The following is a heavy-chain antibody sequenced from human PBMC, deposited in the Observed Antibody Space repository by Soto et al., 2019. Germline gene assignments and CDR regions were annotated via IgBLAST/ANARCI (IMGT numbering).Heavy chain of an antibody. CDR1: GSTIPSYY. V-gene: IGHV1-46*03. CDR2: INPSGGST. D-gene: IGHD4-17*01. J-gene: IGHJ3*02. Sequence: ASVRLSRKAAGSTIPSYYMHRVRQAPGQGLEWMGIINPSGGSTSYAQKFQGRVTMTRDTSTSTVYMELSSLRSEDTAVYYCARVAVTHDAFDIWGQGTMVTVSS. CDR3: ARVAVTHDAFDI.